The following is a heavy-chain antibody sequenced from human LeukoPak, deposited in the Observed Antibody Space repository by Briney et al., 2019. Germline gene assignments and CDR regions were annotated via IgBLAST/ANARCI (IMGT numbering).Heavy chain of an antibody. J-gene: IGHJ4*02. V-gene: IGHV4-4*02. Sequence: PSETLSLTCAVSGGSILTTNWWGWVRQPPGKGLEWIGEVHLSGASNYNPSLKSRVNMSIDKSKNQLSLELTSVTAADTAIYYCTRESGAFSPFGFWGQGTLVTVSS. CDR2: VHLSGAS. CDR1: GGSILTTNW. D-gene: IGHD1-26*01. CDR3: TRESGAFSPFGF.